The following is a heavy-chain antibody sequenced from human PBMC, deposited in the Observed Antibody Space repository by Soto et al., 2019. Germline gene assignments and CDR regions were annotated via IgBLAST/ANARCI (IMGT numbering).Heavy chain of an antibody. Sequence: QVQLVQSGAEVKKPGSSVKVSCKASGGTFSSYAISWVRQAPGQGLEWMGGIIPIFGTANYAQKFQGRVTIPADESTSTAYMGLSSLRPEDTAVYYCARHPGGRGYYYGMDVWGQGTTVTVSS. D-gene: IGHD2-15*01. J-gene: IGHJ6*02. CDR3: ARHPGGRGYYYGMDV. CDR2: IIPIFGTA. V-gene: IGHV1-69*12. CDR1: GGTFSSYA.